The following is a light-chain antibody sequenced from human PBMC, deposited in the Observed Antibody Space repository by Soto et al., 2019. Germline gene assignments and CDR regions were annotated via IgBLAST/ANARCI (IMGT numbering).Light chain of an antibody. CDR1: QGISSA. Sequence: AIQLTQSPSSLSASVGDRVTIACRASQGISSALAWYQQKPGKGPSVLIYDASHLESGVPSRFSGTGSGTEFTLTITRLQPEDFATYCCQQLKTFPWTFGQGTKVEIK. J-gene: IGKJ1*01. CDR2: DAS. V-gene: IGKV1-13*02. CDR3: QQLKTFPWT.